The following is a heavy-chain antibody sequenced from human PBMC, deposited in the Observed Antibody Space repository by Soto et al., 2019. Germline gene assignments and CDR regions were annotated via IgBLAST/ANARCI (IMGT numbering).Heavy chain of an antibody. CDR3: AKGYDFWSGFVY. J-gene: IGHJ4*02. CDR1: GFTFSSYG. CDR2: ISYDGSNK. D-gene: IGHD3-3*01. V-gene: IGHV3-30*18. Sequence: GESLKISCAASGFTFSSYGMHWVRQAPGKGLEWVAVISYDGSNKYYADSVKGRFTISRDNSKNTLYLQMNSLRAEDTAVYYCAKGYDFWSGFVYWGQGTLVTVSS.